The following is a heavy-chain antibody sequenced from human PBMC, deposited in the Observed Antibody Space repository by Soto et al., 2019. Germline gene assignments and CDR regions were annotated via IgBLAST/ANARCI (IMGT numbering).Heavy chain of an antibody. CDR2: IKSKSDGGTT. CDR3: AVKGGSSKGWFDP. CDR1: GFTFTNAW. J-gene: IGHJ5*02. V-gene: IGHV3-15*07. D-gene: IGHD6-6*01. Sequence: EVQLVESGGGLVEPGGSLRLSCAASGFTFTNAWMNWVRQSPGKGLEWVGRIKSKSDGGTTDYAAPVKGRFTVSTDDSTDTLYRKMSSLKIEDTAVYYCAVKGGSSKGWFDPWGQGTLVTVSS.